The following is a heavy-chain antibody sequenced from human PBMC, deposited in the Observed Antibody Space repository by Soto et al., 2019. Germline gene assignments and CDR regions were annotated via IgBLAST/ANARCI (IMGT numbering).Heavy chain of an antibody. D-gene: IGHD6-19*01. V-gene: IGHV1-8*01. CDR1: GYTFTSYD. CDR3: ASYREYSSGWYY. Sequence: GASVKVSCKASGYTFTSYDIKWVRQATGQGLEWMGWMNPNSGNTGYAQKFQGRVTMTRNTSISTAYMELSSLRSEDTAVYYCASYREYSSGWYYWGQGTLVTVSS. CDR2: MNPNSGNT. J-gene: IGHJ4*02.